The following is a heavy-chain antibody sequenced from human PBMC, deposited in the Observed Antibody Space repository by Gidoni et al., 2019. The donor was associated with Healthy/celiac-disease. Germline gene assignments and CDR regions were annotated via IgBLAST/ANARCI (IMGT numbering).Heavy chain of an antibody. CDR3: ARHFFVGADCSSTSCYTGYYYYGMDV. V-gene: IGHV5-51*01. Sequence: EVQLVQSGAEVKKPGESLKITCKGSGDRFTRYWIGRLLQMPRNGLEWMGLIYPGDSDTRYSPSFQGQVTISADKSISTAYLQWGSLKASDTAMYYCARHFFVGADCSSTSCYTGYYYYGMDVWGQGTTVTVSS. CDR1: GDRFTRYW. CDR2: IYPGDSDT. J-gene: IGHJ6*02. D-gene: IGHD2-2*02.